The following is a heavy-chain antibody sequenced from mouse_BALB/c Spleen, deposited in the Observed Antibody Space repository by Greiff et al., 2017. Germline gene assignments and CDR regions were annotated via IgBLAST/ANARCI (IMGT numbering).Heavy chain of an antibody. CDR2: IYPGDGDT. Sequence: VQLRQSGAELARPGASVKLSCKASGYTFTSYWMQWVKQRPGQGLEWIGAIYPGDGDTRYTQKFKGKATLTADKSSSTAYMQLSSLASEDSAVYYCARELGGDYWGQGTTLTVSS. D-gene: IGHD3-1*01. V-gene: IGHV1-87*01. J-gene: IGHJ2*01. CDR1: GYTFTSYW. CDR3: ARELGGDY.